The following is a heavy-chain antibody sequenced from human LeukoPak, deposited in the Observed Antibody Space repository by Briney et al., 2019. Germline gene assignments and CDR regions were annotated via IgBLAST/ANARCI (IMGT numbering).Heavy chain of an antibody. CDR1: GFTFSTYA. V-gene: IGHV3-23*01. D-gene: IGHD4-17*01. CDR3: AKYGDYDGLWRHYFDY. CDR2: IGRSAGST. J-gene: IGHJ4*02. Sequence: PGGSRRLSCAASGFTFSTYAMSWVRQAPGKGLEWVSAIGRSAGSTYYADSVKGRFTISRDNSKNTLYLQMNSLRAEDTAVYYCAKYGDYDGLWRHYFDYWGQGTLVTVSS.